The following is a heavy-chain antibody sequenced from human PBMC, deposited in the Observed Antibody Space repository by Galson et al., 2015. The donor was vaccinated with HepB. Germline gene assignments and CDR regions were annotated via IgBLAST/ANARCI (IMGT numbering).Heavy chain of an antibody. CDR1: GFTFSSYA. CDR3: VKEGQRIAAAGRYYYYYYGMDV. D-gene: IGHD6-13*01. Sequence: SLRLSCAASGFTFSSYAMHWVRQAPGKGLEYVSAISSNGGSTYYADSVKGRFTISRDNSKNTLYLQMSSLRAEDTAVYYCVKEGQRIAAAGRYYYYYYGMDVWGQGTTVTVSS. V-gene: IGHV3-64D*06. CDR2: ISSNGGST. J-gene: IGHJ6*02.